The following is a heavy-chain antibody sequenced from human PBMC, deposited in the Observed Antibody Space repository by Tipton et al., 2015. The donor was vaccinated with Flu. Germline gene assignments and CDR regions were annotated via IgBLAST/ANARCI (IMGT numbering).Heavy chain of an antibody. D-gene: IGHD6-19*01. Sequence: TLSLTCAVYGGSFSGYYWSWIRQPPGKGLEWIGEINHSGSTNYNPSLKSRVTISVDTSKNQFSLKLSSVTAADTAVYYCARGGGSNGWYTYWGQGTMVTVSS. V-gene: IGHV4-34*01. CDR1: GGSFSGYY. CDR3: ARGGGSNGWYTY. J-gene: IGHJ4*02. CDR2: INHSGST.